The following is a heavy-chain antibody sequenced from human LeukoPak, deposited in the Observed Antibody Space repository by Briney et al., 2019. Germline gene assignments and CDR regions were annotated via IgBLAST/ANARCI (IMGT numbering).Heavy chain of an antibody. CDR1: GGTFSSYA. CDR3: ARSRLAGDIVVVQNQYYFDY. D-gene: IGHD2-2*01. J-gene: IGHJ4*02. V-gene: IGHV1-69*01. CDR2: IIPIFGTA. Sequence: SVKVSCKAPGGTFSSYAISWVRQAPGQGLEWMGGIIPIFGTANYAQKFQGRVTITADESTSTAYMELSSLRSEDTAVYYCARSRLAGDIVVVQNQYYFDYWGQGTLVTVSS.